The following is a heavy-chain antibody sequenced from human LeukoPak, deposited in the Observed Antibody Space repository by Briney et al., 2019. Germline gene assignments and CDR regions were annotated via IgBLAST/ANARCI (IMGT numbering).Heavy chain of an antibody. D-gene: IGHD4-17*01. CDR1: DGSMSNHY. Sequence: SETLSLTCTVSDGSMSNHYWSWIRRPPGKGLEWIGYIYYSGSTNYNPSLRSRVTISVDTSKNQFSLKLSSVTAADTAVYYCATYFYGEYGSYYFDYWGQGTLVTVSS. V-gene: IGHV4-59*11. CDR3: ATYFYGEYGSYYFDY. CDR2: IYYSGST. J-gene: IGHJ4*02.